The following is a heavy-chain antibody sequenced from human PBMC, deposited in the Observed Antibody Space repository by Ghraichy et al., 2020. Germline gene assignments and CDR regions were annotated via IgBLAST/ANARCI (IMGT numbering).Heavy chain of an antibody. J-gene: IGHJ4*02. D-gene: IGHD2-15*01. Sequence: GESLNISCAASGFTLSNYGMHWVRQAPGKGLVWVSRIKSDGSSTIYADSVKGRFTISRDNAKNTLYLQMNSLRAEDTAVYYCVREYGSGGRCFFGTGGSHFDYWGQGTLVTVSS. V-gene: IGHV3-74*01. CDR3: VREYGSGGRCFFGTGGSHFDY. CDR1: GFTLSNYG. CDR2: IKSDGSST.